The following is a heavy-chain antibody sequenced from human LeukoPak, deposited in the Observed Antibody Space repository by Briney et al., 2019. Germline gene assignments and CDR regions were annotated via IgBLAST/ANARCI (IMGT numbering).Heavy chain of an antibody. V-gene: IGHV4-30-4*01. CDR1: GGSISSGDYY. J-gene: IGHJ3*02. CDR3: ARGQEDDAFDI. Sequence: SQTLSLTCTVSGGSISSGDYYWRWIRQPPGKGLEWIGYIYYSGSTNYNPSLKSRVTISVDTSKNQFSLKLSSVTAADTAVYYCARGQEDDAFDIWGQGTMVTVSS. CDR2: IYYSGST.